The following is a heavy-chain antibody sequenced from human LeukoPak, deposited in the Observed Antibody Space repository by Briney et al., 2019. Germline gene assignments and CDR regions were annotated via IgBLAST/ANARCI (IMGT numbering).Heavy chain of an antibody. CDR3: AKGAWRTFLDI. D-gene: IGHD2/OR15-2a*01. CDR2: IGGSDGTT. V-gene: IGHV3-23*01. CDR1: GHIFRNFV. J-gene: IGHJ4*02. Sequence: GGSLRISCTASGHIFRNFVVTWVPQAPGEGLEWVARIGGSDGTTEYGGSVEERFTLSRDNTRKTLYLQINILRVEDMAIYYCAKGAWRTFLDIWGQGVLVTVAS.